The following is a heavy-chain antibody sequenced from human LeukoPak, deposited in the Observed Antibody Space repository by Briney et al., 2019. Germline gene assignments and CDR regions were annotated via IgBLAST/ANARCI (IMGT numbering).Heavy chain of an antibody. V-gene: IGHV3-30*02. CDR1: GFTFSSYG. D-gene: IGHD3-3*01. Sequence: GGSLRLSCAATGFTFSSYGMHWVRQAPGKGLEWVAFIRYDGSNKYYADSVKGRFTISRDNSKNTLYLQMNSLRAEDTAVYYCAKEPVNTIFGVVIITDYWGQGTLVTVSS. J-gene: IGHJ4*02. CDR3: AKEPVNTIFGVVIITDY. CDR2: IRYDGSNK.